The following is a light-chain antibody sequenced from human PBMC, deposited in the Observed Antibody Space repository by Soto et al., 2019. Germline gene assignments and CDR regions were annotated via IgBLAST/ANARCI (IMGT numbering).Light chain of an antibody. V-gene: IGKV1-5*03. CDR1: QSISSW. CDR3: QQFNSYSWT. CDR2: KAS. Sequence: DIQMPQSPSTLSASVGDRVTITCRASQSISSWLAWYQQKPGKAPKLLIYKASSLESGGPSRFSGSGSGTEYTLTISSLQPDDFATYYCQQFNSYSWTFGHGTKVEIK. J-gene: IGKJ1*01.